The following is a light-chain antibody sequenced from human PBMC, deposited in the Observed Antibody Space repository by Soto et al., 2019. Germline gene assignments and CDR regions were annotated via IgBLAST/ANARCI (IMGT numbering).Light chain of an antibody. CDR2: DVT. V-gene: IGLV2-14*01. CDR1: SNDVGGYNY. Sequence: QSALTQPASVSGSPGQSITISCTGTSNDVGGYNYVSWFQQHPGKAPKLLIYDVTNRPSGVSNRFSGSKSGNTASLTISGLQTDDEADYYCSSHTSTIPVVFGGGTKLTVL. CDR3: SSHTSTIPVV. J-gene: IGLJ2*01.